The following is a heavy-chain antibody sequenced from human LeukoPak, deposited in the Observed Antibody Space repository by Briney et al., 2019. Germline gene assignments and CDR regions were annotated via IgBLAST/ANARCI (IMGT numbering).Heavy chain of an antibody. CDR1: GYTFTNNF. V-gene: IGHV1-46*01. D-gene: IGHD6-6*01. Sequence: ASVKVSCKASGYTFTNNFMHWVRQAPGQGLEWMGIINPSGDNTWYAQKFQGRVTITADESTSTAYMELSSLRSEDTAVYYCARESLVMAARAWDYWGQGTLVTVSS. J-gene: IGHJ4*02. CDR2: INPSGDNT. CDR3: ARESLVMAARAWDY.